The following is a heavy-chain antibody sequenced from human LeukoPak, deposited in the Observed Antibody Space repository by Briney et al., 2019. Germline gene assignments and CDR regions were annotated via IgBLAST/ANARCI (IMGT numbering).Heavy chain of an antibody. J-gene: IGHJ4*02. CDR1: GYTFTSYG. CDR2: ISAYNGNT. D-gene: IGHD6-13*01. V-gene: IGHV1-18*01. Sequence: ASVKVSCKASGYTFTSYGISWVRQAPGQGLEWMGWISAYNGNTNYAQKLQGRVTMTTDTSTSTAYMELRSLRSDDTAVYYCARDDNLGSSWVPGFDYWGQGTLVTVSS. CDR3: ARDDNLGSSWVPGFDY.